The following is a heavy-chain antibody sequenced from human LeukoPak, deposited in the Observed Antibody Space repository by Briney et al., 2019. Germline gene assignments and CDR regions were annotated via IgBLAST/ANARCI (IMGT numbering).Heavy chain of an antibody. V-gene: IGHV3-48*04. D-gene: IGHD2/OR15-2a*01. CDR1: GFTFSRFS. CDR3: ATNMYTEDYYLYPY. Sequence: PGGSLRLSCAASGFTFSRFSMNWVRQAPGKGPEWLSCISSSGSTIYYADSVKGRFTISRDNAKNSLYLQMNSLRAEDTALYYCATNMYTEDYYLYPYWGQGTLVTVSS. J-gene: IGHJ4*02. CDR2: ISSSGSTI.